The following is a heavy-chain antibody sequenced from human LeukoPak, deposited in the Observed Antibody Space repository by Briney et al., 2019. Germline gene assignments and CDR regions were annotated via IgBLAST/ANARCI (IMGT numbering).Heavy chain of an antibody. D-gene: IGHD3-22*01. Sequence: SETLSLTCPVSGGSITSYSWSWLRQTPGKGLEWIGHIHVIGSTNYHPSLESRVTISVDTSKNHFSLRLSSVTAADTAVYYCARRLYSSGYSDTFDIWGQGVKVTVSS. CDR1: GGSITSYS. CDR3: ARRLYSSGYSDTFDI. V-gene: IGHV4-4*09. CDR2: IHVIGST. J-gene: IGHJ3*02.